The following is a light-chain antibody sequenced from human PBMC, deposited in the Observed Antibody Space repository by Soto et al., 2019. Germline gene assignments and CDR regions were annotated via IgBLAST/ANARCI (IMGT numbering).Light chain of an antibody. CDR3: CSYAGSSTVV. Sequence: QSALTQPASVSGSPGQSITISCTGTSSDVGSYNLVSWYLQHPGKAPKLMIYEGSKRPSGVSNRFSGSKSGNTASLTISGLQAEDEADYYCCSYAGSSTVVFGEGTKLTVL. CDR1: SSDVGSYNL. V-gene: IGLV2-23*01. J-gene: IGLJ2*01. CDR2: EGS.